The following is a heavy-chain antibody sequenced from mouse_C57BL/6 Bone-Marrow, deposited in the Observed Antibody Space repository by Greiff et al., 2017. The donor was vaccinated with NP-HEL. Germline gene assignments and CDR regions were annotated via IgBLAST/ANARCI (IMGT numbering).Heavy chain of an antibody. CDR3: ARKDFTTVVAPLDY. D-gene: IGHD1-1*01. Sequence: QVQLQQPGAELVMPGASVKLSCKASGYTFTSYWMHWVKQRPGQGLEWIGEIDPSDSYTNYNQKFKGKSTLTVDKSYSTAYMQLSSLTSEDAAVYYCARKDFTTVVAPLDYWGQGTTLTVSS. CDR2: IDPSDSYT. V-gene: IGHV1-69*01. J-gene: IGHJ2*01. CDR1: GYTFTSYW.